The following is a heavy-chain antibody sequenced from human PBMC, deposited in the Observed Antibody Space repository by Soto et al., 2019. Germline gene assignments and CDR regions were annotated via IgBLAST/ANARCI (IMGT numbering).Heavy chain of an antibody. CDR2: INHSGST. Sequence: SETLSLTCAVYGGSFSGYYWSWIRQPPGKGLEWIGEINHSGSTNYNPSLKSRVTISVDTSKNQFSLKLSSVTAADTAVYYCARMVIKSYYYYYYGMDVWGQGTTVTVSS. V-gene: IGHV4-34*01. CDR3: ARMVIKSYYYYYYGMDV. J-gene: IGHJ6*02. D-gene: IGHD3-22*01. CDR1: GGSFSGYY.